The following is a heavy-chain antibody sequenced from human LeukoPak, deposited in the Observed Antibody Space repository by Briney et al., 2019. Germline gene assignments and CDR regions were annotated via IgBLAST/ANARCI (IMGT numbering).Heavy chain of an antibody. J-gene: IGHJ4*02. D-gene: IGHD1-26*01. V-gene: IGHV4-39*01. CDR2: IYYSGST. CDR3: ARHADSGSYPYYFDY. Sequence: SETLSLTCTVSGGSISSSSYYWGWIRQPPGKGLEWIGSIYYSGSTYYNPSLKSRVTISVDTSKNQFSLKLSSMTAADTAVYYCARHADSGSYPYYFDYWGQGTLVTVSS. CDR1: GGSISSSSYY.